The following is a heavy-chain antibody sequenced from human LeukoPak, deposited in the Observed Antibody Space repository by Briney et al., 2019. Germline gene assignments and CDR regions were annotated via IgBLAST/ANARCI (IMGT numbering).Heavy chain of an antibody. D-gene: IGHD3-9*01. V-gene: IGHV4-59*12. CDR2: IYYSGST. J-gene: IGHJ2*01. CDR1: GDTISSYN. CDR3: ARALDEADIYFDL. Sequence: KPSETLSLTCTVSGDTISSYNWSWGRQPPRQGLERIGYIYYSGSTNYNPSLKSRVTVSVDTSKNQFSLKLSSVTAADTAVYYCARALDEADIYFDLWGRGTLVTVSS.